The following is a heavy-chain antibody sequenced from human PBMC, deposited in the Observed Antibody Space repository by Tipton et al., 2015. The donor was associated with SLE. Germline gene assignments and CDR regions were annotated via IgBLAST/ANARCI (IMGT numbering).Heavy chain of an antibody. CDR3: AISGGAVPQFDY. V-gene: IGHV3-53*05. D-gene: IGHD2-21*01. Sequence: SLRLSCGASGVTVSSNFMSWVRQAPGKGLDWVSLLYSGDTAYYADSVKGRFTISRDNYKNTLYLQMNTLSAEDTAIYYCAISGGAVPQFDYWGQGTLVTVSS. CDR1: GVTVSSNF. J-gene: IGHJ4*02. CDR2: LYSGDTA.